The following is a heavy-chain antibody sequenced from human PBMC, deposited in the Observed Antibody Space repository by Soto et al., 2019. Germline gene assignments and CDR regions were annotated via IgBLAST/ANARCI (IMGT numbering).Heavy chain of an antibody. CDR2: ISWDGGST. CDR1: GFSFSTYW. V-gene: IGHV3-43*01. CDR3: AKDFYYSNYYYYGMDV. Sequence: GGSLRLSCAASGFSFSTYWMHWVRQAPGKGLEWVSLISWDGGSTYYADSVKGRFTISRDNSKNSLYLQMNSLRTEDTALYYCAKDFYYSNYYYYGMDVWGQGATVTVSS. J-gene: IGHJ6*02. D-gene: IGHD4-4*01.